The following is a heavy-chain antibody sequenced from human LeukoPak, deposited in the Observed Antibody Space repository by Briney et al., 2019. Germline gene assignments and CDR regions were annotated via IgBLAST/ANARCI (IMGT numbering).Heavy chain of an antibody. D-gene: IGHD6-6*01. J-gene: IGHJ3*02. CDR1: GFTLSTYT. Sequence: GGSLRLSCAASGFTLSTYTINWVRQAPGKGLQWFSYISSSSSTIYYADSVKGRFTISRDNAKNSLYLQMNSLRDEDTAVYYCAREYSSSSGRAFDIWGQGTMVTVSS. CDR3: AREYSSSSGRAFDI. V-gene: IGHV3-48*02. CDR2: ISSSSSTI.